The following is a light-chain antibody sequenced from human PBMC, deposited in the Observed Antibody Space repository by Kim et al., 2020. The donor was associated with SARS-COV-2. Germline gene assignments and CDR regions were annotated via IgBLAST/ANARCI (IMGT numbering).Light chain of an antibody. CDR3: QAWDANTVV. CDR1: KLEDKY. CDR2: QDT. Sequence: SYELTQPPSVSVSPGQTATITCFGDKLEDKYVCWYQQKPGQSPVVVIYQDTKRPSGIPERFSGSNSGTTATLTISGTQTLDEADYFCQAWDANTVVFGGGTQLTVL. V-gene: IGLV3-1*01. J-gene: IGLJ3*02.